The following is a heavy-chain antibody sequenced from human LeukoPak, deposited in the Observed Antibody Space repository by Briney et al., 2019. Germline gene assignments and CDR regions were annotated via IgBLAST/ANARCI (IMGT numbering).Heavy chain of an antibody. V-gene: IGHV1-69*05. CDR1: GGTFISYA. CDR3: ARDGGGYYDSSGFPY. J-gene: IGHJ4*02. CDR2: IIPIFGTA. D-gene: IGHD3-22*01. Sequence: ASVKVSCKASGGTFISYAISWVRQAPGQGLEWMGGIIPIFGTANYAQKFQGRVTITTDESTSTAYMELSSLRSEDTAVYCCARDGGGYYDSSGFPYWGQGTLVTVSS.